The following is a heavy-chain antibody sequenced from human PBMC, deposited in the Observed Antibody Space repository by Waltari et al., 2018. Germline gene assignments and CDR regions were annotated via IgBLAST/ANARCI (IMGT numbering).Heavy chain of an antibody. CDR1: GGPLSSSRYY. Sequence: QLQLQESGPGLVKPSXTLSLTCTVSGGPLSSSRYYWGWIRQPPGKGLEWSGSIYFSGSTYYNPSLKSRVTISVDTSKNQFSLKLSSVTAADTAVYYCARVGFRGYSYGSTFDYWGQGTLVTVSS. J-gene: IGHJ4*02. CDR3: ARVGFRGYSYGSTFDY. V-gene: IGHV4-39*07. CDR2: IYFSGST. D-gene: IGHD5-18*01.